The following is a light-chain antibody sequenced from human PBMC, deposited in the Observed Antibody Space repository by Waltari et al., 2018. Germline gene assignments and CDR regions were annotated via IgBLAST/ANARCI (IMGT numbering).Light chain of an antibody. J-gene: IGLJ1*01. CDR1: SLRSYY. CDR2: GKN. Sequence: SSELTQDPAVSVALGQTVRITCQGDSLRSYYASWYQQKPGQAPVLVIYGKNNRPSGIPDRFAGSKSGTSASLAITGLQAEDEADYYCQSYDSSLSVNYVFGTGTKVTVL. CDR3: QSYDSSLSVNYV. V-gene: IGLV3-19*01.